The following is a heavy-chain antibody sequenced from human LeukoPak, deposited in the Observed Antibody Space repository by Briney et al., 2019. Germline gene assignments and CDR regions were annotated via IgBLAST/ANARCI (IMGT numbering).Heavy chain of an antibody. CDR1: GFTFSSYA. Sequence: GASLRLSCAASGFTFSSYAMSWVRQAPGKGLEWVSAISGSGGSTYYADSVKGRFTISRDNSRNTLYLQMNSLRAEDTAVYYCAAPRPYCSSTSCHSYYYYGMDVWGQGTTVTVSS. D-gene: IGHD2-2*01. CDR3: AAPRPYCSSTSCHSYYYYGMDV. V-gene: IGHV3-23*01. CDR2: ISGSGGST. J-gene: IGHJ6*02.